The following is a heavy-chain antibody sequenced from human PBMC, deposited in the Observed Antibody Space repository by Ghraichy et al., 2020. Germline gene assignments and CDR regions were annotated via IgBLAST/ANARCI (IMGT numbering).Heavy chain of an antibody. J-gene: IGHJ6*02. Sequence: SETLSLTCTVSGGSISSYYWSWIRQPPGKGLEWIGYIYYSGSTNYNPSLKSRVTISVDTSKNQFSLKLSSVTAADTAVYYCARAGGQLEYYYYYGMDVWGLGTTVTVS. D-gene: IGHD2-2*01. CDR3: ARAGGQLEYYYYYGMDV. V-gene: IGHV4-59*01. CDR1: GGSISSYY. CDR2: IYYSGST.